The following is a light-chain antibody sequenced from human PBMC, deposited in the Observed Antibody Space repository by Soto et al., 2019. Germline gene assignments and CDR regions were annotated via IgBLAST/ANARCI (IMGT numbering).Light chain of an antibody. Sequence: QSVLTQPASVSGSPGQSITISCTGTSSDVGGYNYVSWYQQPPGKGPKLMIYEVSNRPSGVSNRFSGSKSGNTATLTISGLQAEDEADYDCSSYTSTTTRVFGTGTKVTVL. CDR1: SSDVGGYNY. CDR2: EVS. CDR3: SSYTSTTTRV. J-gene: IGLJ1*01. V-gene: IGLV2-14*03.